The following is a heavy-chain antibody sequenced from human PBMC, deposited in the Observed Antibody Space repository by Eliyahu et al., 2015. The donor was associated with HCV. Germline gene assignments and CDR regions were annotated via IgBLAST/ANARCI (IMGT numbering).Heavy chain of an antibody. CDR1: GYTFTNYG. Sequence: QGQLVQSGAEVKKPGASVKVSCKASGYTFTNYGISWVRQAPGQGLEWMGWISVYNGNTNYAQKLQGRVTMTTDTSTSTAYMELRSLTSDDTAVYYCARAPPVDSSAYAIDYWGQGTLVTVSS. CDR3: ARAPPVDSSAYAIDY. CDR2: ISVYNGNT. J-gene: IGHJ4*02. V-gene: IGHV1-18*04. D-gene: IGHD3-22*01.